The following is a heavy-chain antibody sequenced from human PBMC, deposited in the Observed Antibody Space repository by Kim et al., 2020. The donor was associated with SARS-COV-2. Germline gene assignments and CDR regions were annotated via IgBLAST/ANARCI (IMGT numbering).Heavy chain of an antibody. D-gene: IGHD2-2*01. Sequence: DSVKGRCTISRDNAKNSLYLQMDSLRVEDTAVYYCAVGWLPEEKYHTAMDIWGQGTTVTVAS. V-gene: IGHV3-48*03. CDR3: AVGWLPEEKYHTAMDI. J-gene: IGHJ6*02.